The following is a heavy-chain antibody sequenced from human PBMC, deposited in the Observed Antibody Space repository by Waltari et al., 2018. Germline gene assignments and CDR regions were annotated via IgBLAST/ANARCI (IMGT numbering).Heavy chain of an antibody. J-gene: IGHJ4*02. D-gene: IGHD1-26*01. CDR3: AKTVSGSYSPFDY. Sequence: EVQLLESGGGLVQPGGSLRLSCAASGFTFSSYPISWVRPAPGKGLEWVSAISGSGGSTYYADSVKGRFTISRDNSKNTLYLQMNSLRAEDTAVYYCAKTVSGSYSPFDYWGQGTLVIVSS. CDR2: ISGSGGST. V-gene: IGHV3-23*01. CDR1: GFTFSSYP.